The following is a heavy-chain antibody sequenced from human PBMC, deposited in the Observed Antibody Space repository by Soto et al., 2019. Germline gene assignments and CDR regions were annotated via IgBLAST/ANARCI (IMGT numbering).Heavy chain of an antibody. D-gene: IGHD3-9*01. Sequence: QVQLVQSGAEERKPGASVKVSCRASGYTFTNFAIHWVRQAPGQRLEWMGWINAGNDDTRYSQKFQARGTITRDTSASTAYMELSRPRSEDTAVYYCARDVLTDDSRYDYGGQGTLVTVSS. V-gene: IGHV1-3*05. CDR1: GYTFTNFA. CDR3: ARDVLTDDSRYDY. J-gene: IGHJ4*02. CDR2: INAGNDDT.